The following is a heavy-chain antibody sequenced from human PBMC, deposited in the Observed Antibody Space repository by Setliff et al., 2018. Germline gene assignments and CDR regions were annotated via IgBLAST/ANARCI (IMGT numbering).Heavy chain of an antibody. V-gene: IGHV1-3*01. CDR3: ARDTYIGDFWSGYYIQGRFDP. Sequence: ASVKVSCKASGYTFTNYAIHWVRQAPGQRLEWMGWINAGNGNTKYSKKFQGRVTITRDTSASTAYMELSSLRSEDTAVYYCARDTYIGDFWSGYYIQGRFDPWGQGTLVNVSS. CDR1: GYTFTNYA. D-gene: IGHD3-3*01. CDR2: INAGNGNT. J-gene: IGHJ5*02.